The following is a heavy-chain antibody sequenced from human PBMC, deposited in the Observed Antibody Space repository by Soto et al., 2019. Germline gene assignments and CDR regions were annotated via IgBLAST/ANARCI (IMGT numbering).Heavy chain of an antibody. D-gene: IGHD1-26*01. J-gene: IGHJ4*02. V-gene: IGHV3-30*03. CDR1: GFTFSSYG. CDR2: ISHDESKK. CDR3: WAGYYFGDY. Sequence: QVQLVESGGGVVQPGRSLRLSCAASGFTFSSYGMQWVRQAPGKGLEWVAVISHDESKKYYVDSVKGRFTISRDNSKNTLYLQMNSLRAEDTAVYYCWAGYYFGDYWGQGTLVTVSS.